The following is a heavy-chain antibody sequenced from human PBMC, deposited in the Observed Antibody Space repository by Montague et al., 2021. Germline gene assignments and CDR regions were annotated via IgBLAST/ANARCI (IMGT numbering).Heavy chain of an antibody. CDR2: IDHKETV. D-gene: IGHD3-10*01. CDR1: GGSFTGYY. V-gene: IGHV4-34*01. CDR3: ARHQGRFGQLLDGMDV. J-gene: IGHJ6*02. Sequence: SETLSLTCAVYGGSFTGYYWSWIRQSPGKGLEWIGEIDHKETVTLNPSLKSRVIISLDTSKNQFSLKLSSVTAADTAMYYCARHQGRFGQLLDGMDVWGQGTTVTVSS.